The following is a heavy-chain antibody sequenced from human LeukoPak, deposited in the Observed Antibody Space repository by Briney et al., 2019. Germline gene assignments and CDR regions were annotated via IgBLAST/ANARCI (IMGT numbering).Heavy chain of an antibody. Sequence: PGGSLRLSCAASGFTFSSYSMNWVRQAPGKRLEWVSSISSSSSYIYYADSVKGRFTISRDNAKNSLYLQMNSLRAEDTAVYYCARDQWLAPDYWGQGTLVTVSS. J-gene: IGHJ4*02. CDR2: ISSSSSYI. D-gene: IGHD6-19*01. V-gene: IGHV3-21*01. CDR1: GFTFSSYS. CDR3: ARDQWLAPDY.